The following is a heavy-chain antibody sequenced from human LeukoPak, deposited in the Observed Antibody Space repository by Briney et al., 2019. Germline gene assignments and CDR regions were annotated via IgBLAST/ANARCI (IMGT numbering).Heavy chain of an antibody. CDR2: IRSKAYGGTA. V-gene: IGHV3-49*03. CDR1: GFTFGDYA. CDR3: TRVSSYGGSDFDY. J-gene: IGHJ4*02. Sequence: GGSLRLSCTASGFTFGDYAMSWFRQAPGKGLEWVGFIRSKAYGGTAEYAASVKGRFTISRDDSKRIAFLQMNSLKTEDTAVYYCTRVSSYGGSDFDYWGQGTLVTVSS. D-gene: IGHD3-16*01.